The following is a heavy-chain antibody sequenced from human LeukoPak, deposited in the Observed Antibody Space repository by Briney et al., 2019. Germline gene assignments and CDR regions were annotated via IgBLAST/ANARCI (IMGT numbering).Heavy chain of an antibody. V-gene: IGHV4-34*01. CDR1: GGSFSGYY. CDR3: ARHGAVANPALDY. J-gene: IGHJ4*02. Sequence: PSETLSLTCAVYGGSFSGYYWSWIRQPPGKGLEWIGEINHSGSTNYNPPLKSRVTISVDTSKNQFSLKLSSVTAADTAVYYCARHGAVANPALDYWGQGTLVTVSS. CDR2: INHSGST. D-gene: IGHD6-19*01.